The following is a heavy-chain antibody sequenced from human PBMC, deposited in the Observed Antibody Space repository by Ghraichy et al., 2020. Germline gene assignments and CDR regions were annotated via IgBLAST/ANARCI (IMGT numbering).Heavy chain of an antibody. CDR1: GASVSNAYYY. CDR3: ASFGGNFLRHFDY. CDR2: IYYSGTT. D-gene: IGHD4-23*01. J-gene: IGHJ4*02. Sequence: ESLNISCTVSGASVSNAYYYWSWIRQPPGKGLEWIGYIYYSGTTNYNTSLRSRVTISVDTSKNQFSLRLSSVTAADTAVYYCASFGGNFLRHFDYWGQGTLVTVSS. V-gene: IGHV4-61*01.